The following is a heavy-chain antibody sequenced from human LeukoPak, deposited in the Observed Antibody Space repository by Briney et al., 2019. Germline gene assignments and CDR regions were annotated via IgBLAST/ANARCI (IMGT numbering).Heavy chain of an antibody. J-gene: IGHJ4*02. D-gene: IGHD3-3*01. Sequence: GGSLRLSCAASGFDFSSNWMHWVRHAPGQGLVWVSRIKGDGISTNYADSVKGRFTISRDIAKNTLYLQMISLRAGDTGVYYCAKDHYWSIDYWGRGTLVTVSS. CDR2: IKGDGIST. V-gene: IGHV3-74*01. CDR1: GFDFSSNW. CDR3: AKDHYWSIDY.